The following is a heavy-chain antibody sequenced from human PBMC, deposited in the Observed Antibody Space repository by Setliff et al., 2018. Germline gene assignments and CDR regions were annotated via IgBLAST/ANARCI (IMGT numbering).Heavy chain of an antibody. V-gene: IGHV3-23*01. J-gene: IGHJ4*02. CDR1: GFTFNNYA. CDR3: ARTCSGSGCYAGLES. CDR2: ISWDGGNM. Sequence: PGGSLRLSCGASGFTFNNYAMNWVRQAPGKGLEWVSGISWDGGNMDYADSVKGRFTISRDNSKNTLYLQMNSLRPEDTAVYYCARTCSGSGCYAGLESWGQGTPVTVSS. D-gene: IGHD2-15*01.